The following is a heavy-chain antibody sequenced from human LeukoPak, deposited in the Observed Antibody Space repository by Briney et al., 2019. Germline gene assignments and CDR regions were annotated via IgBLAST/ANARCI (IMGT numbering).Heavy chain of an antibody. D-gene: IGHD3-10*01. J-gene: IGHJ5*02. CDR3: ARDARITMVRGVIHNWFDP. CDR1: GYTFTSYA. CDR2: IITNTGNP. V-gene: IGHV7-4-1*02. Sequence: SSGKVSCKASGYTFTSYAMNWVRHAPGQGLEWMGWIITNTGNPTYAQGFTGRFVFSLDTSVSTAYLQISSLKAEDTAVYYCARDARITMVRGVIHNWFDPWGRGTLVTVSS.